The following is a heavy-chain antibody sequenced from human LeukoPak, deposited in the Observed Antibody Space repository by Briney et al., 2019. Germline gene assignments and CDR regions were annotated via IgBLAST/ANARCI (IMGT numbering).Heavy chain of an antibody. CDR3: ARDGLGPQH. CDR1: GASISTGGYY. D-gene: IGHD3-10*01. J-gene: IGHJ1*01. Sequence: PETLSLTCTISGASISTGGYYWTWIRQPPGKGLEWIGYIYYSGSTYYNPSLKSRVTISVDTSKNQFSLKLSSVTAADTAVYYCARDGLGPQHWGQGTLVTVSS. V-gene: IGHV4-61*08. CDR2: IYYSGST.